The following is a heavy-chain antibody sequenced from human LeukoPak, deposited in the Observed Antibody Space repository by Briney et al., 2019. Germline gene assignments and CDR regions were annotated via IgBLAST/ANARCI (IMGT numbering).Heavy chain of an antibody. J-gene: IGHJ4*01. Sequence: PETLSLTCTVSGGSISSSSYYWGWIRQPPGKGLEWIGSIYYSGSTYYNPSLKSRVTISVDTSKNQFSLKLSSVTAADTAVYYCARVATMVRGIFDYWGQGTLVTVSS. CDR3: ARVATMVRGIFDY. CDR1: GGSISSSSYY. CDR2: IYYSGST. D-gene: IGHD3-10*01. V-gene: IGHV4-39*01.